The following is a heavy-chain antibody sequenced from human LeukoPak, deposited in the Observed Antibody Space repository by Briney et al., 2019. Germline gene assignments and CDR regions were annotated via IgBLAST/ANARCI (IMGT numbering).Heavy chain of an antibody. J-gene: IGHJ4*02. CDR2: ISSSSSTI. CDR1: GFTFSSYS. Sequence: PGRSLRLSCAASGFTFSSYSMTWVRQAPGKGLEWVSYISSSSSTIYYADSVKGRFTISRDNAKNSLYLQMNSLGAEDTAVYFCARDYYDSSGYYYGGYWGQGTLVTVSS. CDR3: ARDYYDSSGYYYGGY. D-gene: IGHD3-22*01. V-gene: IGHV3-48*01.